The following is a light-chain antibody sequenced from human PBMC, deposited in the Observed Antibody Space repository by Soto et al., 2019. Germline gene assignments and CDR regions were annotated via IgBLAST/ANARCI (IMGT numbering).Light chain of an antibody. CDR1: HDISSY. Sequence: DIQLTQSPSFLSASVGDRVTITCRARHDISSYLTWYQQKPGKAPTVLIYAASTLQGGVPSRFSGSGSGTEFTLTISSLQSEDFASYYCQQHKDYPLTFGRGTRLEIK. J-gene: IGKJ5*01. CDR3: QQHKDYPLT. CDR2: AAS. V-gene: IGKV1-9*01.